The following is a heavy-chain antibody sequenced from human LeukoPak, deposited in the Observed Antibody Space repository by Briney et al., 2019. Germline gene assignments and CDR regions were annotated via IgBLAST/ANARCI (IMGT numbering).Heavy chain of an antibody. D-gene: IGHD6-13*01. J-gene: IGHJ5*02. Sequence: GGSLRLSCAASGFTFSNYAMSWVRQAPGQGLEWVSGISASGGGTYYADSVKGRFTISRDNSKNTLYLQINSLRAQDTAVYYCAKLQRIAAAGEDWFDPGGEGTLVTVSS. CDR2: ISASGGGT. CDR1: GFTFSNYA. V-gene: IGHV3-23*01. CDR3: AKLQRIAAAGEDWFDP.